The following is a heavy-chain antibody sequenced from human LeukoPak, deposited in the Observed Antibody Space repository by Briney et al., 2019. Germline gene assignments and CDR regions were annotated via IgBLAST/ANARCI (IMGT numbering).Heavy chain of an antibody. V-gene: IGHV1-3*01. CDR3: ARGWGGDCYHVH. J-gene: IGHJ4*02. CDR2: IYGGNGNT. D-gene: IGHD2-21*02. Sequence: ASVKVSCKASGGTFSSYAISWVRQAPGQRLEWMGWIYGGNGNTKYSQKFQGRVSITRDTSASTVYMELSSLGSEDTAVYYCARGWGGDCYHVHWGQGTLVTVSS. CDR1: GGTFSSYA.